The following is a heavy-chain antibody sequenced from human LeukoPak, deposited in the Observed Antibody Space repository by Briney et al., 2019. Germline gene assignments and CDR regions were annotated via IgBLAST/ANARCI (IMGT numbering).Heavy chain of an antibody. CDR3: ARGTMVRGGPQDY. CDR1: GGSISSYY. CDR2: IFYSGTT. Sequence: SETLSLTCTESGGSISSYYWDWIRHPPWKGLEWIGYIFYSGTTSYNPSLKSRVTISVDTSKNQFSLKLSSVTAADTAVYYCARGTMVRGGPQDYWGQGTLVTVSS. V-gene: IGHV4-59*01. J-gene: IGHJ4*02. D-gene: IGHD3-10*01.